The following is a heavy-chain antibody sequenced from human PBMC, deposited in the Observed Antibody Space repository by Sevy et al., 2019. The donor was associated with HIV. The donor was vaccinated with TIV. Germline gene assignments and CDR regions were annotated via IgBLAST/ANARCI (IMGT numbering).Heavy chain of an antibody. CDR2: ISWNSGAM. Sequence: GGSLRLSCAASGFTFSDYAMHWVRQVPGKGLEWVSGISWNSGAMGYADSVQGRFTISRDNAKNSLYLQMNSVRAEDTALYYCGRALGYSVINSCSAGALNAFGLWGQGTMVTVSS. V-gene: IGHV3-9*01. D-gene: IGHD2-15*01. J-gene: IGHJ3*01. CDR3: GRALGYSVINSCSAGALNAFGL. CDR1: GFTFSDYA.